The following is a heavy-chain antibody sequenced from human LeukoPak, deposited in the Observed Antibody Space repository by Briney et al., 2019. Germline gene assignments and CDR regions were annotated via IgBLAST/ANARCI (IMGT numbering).Heavy chain of an antibody. Sequence: GGSLRLSCAASGFTFDDYAMHWVRQAPGKGLEWVSGISWNSGSIGYADSVKGRFTISRDNAKNSLYLQMNSLRAEDTALYYCAKDLSSSSWSPFDYWGQGTLVTVSS. D-gene: IGHD6-13*01. CDR2: ISWNSGSI. CDR3: AKDLSSSSWSPFDY. J-gene: IGHJ4*02. V-gene: IGHV3-9*01. CDR1: GFTFDDYA.